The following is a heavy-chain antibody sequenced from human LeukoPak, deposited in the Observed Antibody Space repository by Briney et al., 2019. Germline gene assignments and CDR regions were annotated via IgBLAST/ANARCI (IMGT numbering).Heavy chain of an antibody. CDR1: GGSISSGSYH. D-gene: IGHD2/OR15-2a*01. CDR2: IYTSGST. J-gene: IGHJ5*02. Sequence: SETLSLTCTVSGGSISSGSYHWSWIRQPAGKGLEWIGRIYTSGSTNYNHSLKRRVTISVDTSKNQFSLKLSSVTAGDTAVYYCARASTAQYTWFEPWGQGTLVTVSP. CDR3: ARASTAQYTWFEP. V-gene: IGHV4-61*02.